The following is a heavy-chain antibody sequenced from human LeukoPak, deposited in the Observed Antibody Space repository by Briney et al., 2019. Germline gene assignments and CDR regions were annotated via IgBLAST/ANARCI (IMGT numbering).Heavy chain of an antibody. Sequence: SETLSLTCAVYGGSFSGYYWSWIRPPPGKGLEWIGEINHSGRTNYNPSLTSRVTISVDTSKHQFSLKLSSVTAADTAVYYCARGRYDYVWGSYRYTGRYYFDYWGQGTLVTVSS. J-gene: IGHJ4*02. V-gene: IGHV4-34*01. CDR2: INHSGRT. CDR3: ARGRYDYVWGSYRYTGRYYFDY. D-gene: IGHD3-16*02. CDR1: GGSFSGYY.